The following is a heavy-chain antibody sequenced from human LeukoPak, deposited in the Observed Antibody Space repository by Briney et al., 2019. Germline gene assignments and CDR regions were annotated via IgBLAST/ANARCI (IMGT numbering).Heavy chain of an antibody. CDR1: GYSFSTYW. V-gene: IGHV5-51*01. Sequence: GESLKISCQGSGYSFSTYWITWVRQMPGKGLEWMGIIYPGDSDTRYSPSFQGQVTISADKSISTAYLQWSSLKASDTAMYYCARLGVGRGSYYLSGTYYFDYWGQGTLVTVSS. CDR2: IYPGDSDT. CDR3: ARLGVGRGSYYLSGTYYFDY. J-gene: IGHJ4*02. D-gene: IGHD1-26*01.